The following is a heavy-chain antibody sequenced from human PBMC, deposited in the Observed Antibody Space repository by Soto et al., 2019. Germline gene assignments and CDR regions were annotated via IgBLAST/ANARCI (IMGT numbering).Heavy chain of an antibody. CDR1: GFTFSSYA. D-gene: IGHD6-6*01. CDR3: ARVWQLDHQPYYYYGMDG. CDR2: ISYDGSNK. J-gene: IGHJ6*02. V-gene: IGHV3-30-3*01. Sequence: GGSLRLSCEASGFTFSSYAMHWVRQAPGKGLEWVAVISYDGSNKYYADSVKGRFTISRDNSKNTLYLQMNSLRAEDTAVYYCARVWQLDHQPYYYYGMDGWGQGTTVTIAS.